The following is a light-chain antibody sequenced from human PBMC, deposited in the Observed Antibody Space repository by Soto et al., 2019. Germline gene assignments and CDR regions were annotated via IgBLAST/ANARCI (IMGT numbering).Light chain of an antibody. CDR3: KSYAGSNTYV. CDR2: EVV. J-gene: IGLJ1*01. CDR1: KSDIGVYDF. V-gene: IGLV2-8*01. Sequence: LTQPPSASGSPGQSVTISCTGTKSDIGVYDFVSWYQHHPGKAPRLIIYEVVQRPSGVPDRFSGSKSGNTASLTVSGLQAAGEADYFCKSYAGSNTYVFGSGTKGTVL.